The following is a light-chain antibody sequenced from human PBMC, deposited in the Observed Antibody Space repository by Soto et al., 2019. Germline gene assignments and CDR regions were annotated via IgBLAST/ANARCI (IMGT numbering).Light chain of an antibody. CDR2: DTT. J-gene: IGLJ1*01. Sequence: QSVLPQPPSGYGAPGQRVTISCTGSSSNIGAGYDVHWYQQLPGTAPKLLIYDTTNRASGVPDRFSGSKSGSSASLAITGLQAEDEADYYCQSFDTNLRHSYVFGTGTKVTVL. V-gene: IGLV1-40*01. CDR1: SSNIGAGYD. CDR3: QSFDTNLRHSYV.